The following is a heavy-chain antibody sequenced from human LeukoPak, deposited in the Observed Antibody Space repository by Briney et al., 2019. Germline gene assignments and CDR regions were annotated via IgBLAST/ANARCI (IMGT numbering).Heavy chain of an antibody. CDR2: ISSGSSYI. Sequence: PGGSLRLSCAASGFTFSSYSMNWIRQAPGKGLEWVSSISSGSSYIYYADSVKGRFTISRDNAKNSLYLQMNSLRAEDTAVYYCARDYVVVVAATVYYYYGMDVWGQGTTVTVSS. CDR3: ARDYVVVVAATVYYYYGMDV. CDR1: GFTFSSYS. D-gene: IGHD2-15*01. V-gene: IGHV3-21*01. J-gene: IGHJ6*02.